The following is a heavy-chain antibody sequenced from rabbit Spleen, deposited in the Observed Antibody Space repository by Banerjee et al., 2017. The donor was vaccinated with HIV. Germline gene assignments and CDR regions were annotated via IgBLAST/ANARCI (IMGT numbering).Heavy chain of an antibody. J-gene: IGHJ3*01. CDR2: IDAGSSGFT. Sequence: QEQLVESGGGLVQPTGSLTLTCKASGFSFGDRDVMCWVRQAPGKGLEWIACIDAGSSGFTYFATWAKGRFTISKTSSTTLTLQMTSLTAADTATYFCARTTYGYDDYADLYYAAMDLWGQGTLVTVS. D-gene: IGHD6-1*01. CDR1: GFSFGDRDV. CDR3: ARTTYGYDDYADLYYAAMDL. V-gene: IGHV1S45*01.